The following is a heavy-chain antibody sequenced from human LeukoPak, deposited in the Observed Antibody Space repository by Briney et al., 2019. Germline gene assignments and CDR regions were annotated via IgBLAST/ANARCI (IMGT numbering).Heavy chain of an antibody. CDR1: GYTFTSYY. CDR3: ARAAAGTEVRPGWFDP. CDR2: INPSGGST. Sequence: ASVKVSCKASGYTFTSYYMHWVRQAPGQGLEWMGIINPSGGSTSYAQKFQGRVTMTRDTSASTVYMELSSLRSEDTAVYYCARAAAGTEVRPGWFDPWGQGTLVTVSS. J-gene: IGHJ5*02. D-gene: IGHD6-13*01. V-gene: IGHV1-46*01.